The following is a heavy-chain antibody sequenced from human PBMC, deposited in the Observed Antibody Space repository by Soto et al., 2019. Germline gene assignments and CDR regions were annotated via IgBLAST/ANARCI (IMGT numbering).Heavy chain of an antibody. CDR3: ARDDVDYDGNQYYFDY. CDR1: GDTFTSYY. V-gene: IGHV1-46*01. Sequence: QVQLVQSGAEVKKPGASVKVSCKASGDTFTSYYMHWVRQAPGQGLEWMGIINPSGGSTSYAQKFQGRVTMTRDTSTSTVYMELSSLRSEDTAVYYCARDDVDYDGNQYYFDYWGQGTLVTVSS. D-gene: IGHD4-17*01. J-gene: IGHJ4*02. CDR2: INPSGGST.